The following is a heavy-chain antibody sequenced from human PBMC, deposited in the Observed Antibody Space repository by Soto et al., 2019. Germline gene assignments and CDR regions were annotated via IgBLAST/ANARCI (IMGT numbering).Heavy chain of an antibody. V-gene: IGHV1-69*02. CDR1: GDTFNFYS. Sequence: QVQLVQSGAEVKRPGSSVKVSCKASGDTFNFYSINWVRQAPGLGLEWMGRVNPIVGMSNYAQKFQGRVTXTXDXPPSTAYMELSSLRSEDTAIYYCASSYGSGSRAFDYWGQGALVTVSS. CDR2: VNPIVGMS. J-gene: IGHJ4*02. CDR3: ASSYGSGSRAFDY. D-gene: IGHD3-10*01.